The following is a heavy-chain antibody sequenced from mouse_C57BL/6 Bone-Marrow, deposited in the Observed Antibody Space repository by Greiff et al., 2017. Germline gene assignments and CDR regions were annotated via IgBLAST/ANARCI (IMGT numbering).Heavy chain of an antibody. CDR1: GFSLTSYG. Sequence: QVQLQESGPGLVQPSQSLSITCTVSGFSLTSYGVHWVRQSPGKGLEWLGVIWSGGSTDYNAAFMSRLSITKDNSKSQVFFKLNSLQADDTAIYYCAKKVWDGWYFDVWGTGTTVTVSS. CDR3: AKKVWDGWYFDV. V-gene: IGHV2-5*01. CDR2: IWSGGST. D-gene: IGHD4-1*01. J-gene: IGHJ1*03.